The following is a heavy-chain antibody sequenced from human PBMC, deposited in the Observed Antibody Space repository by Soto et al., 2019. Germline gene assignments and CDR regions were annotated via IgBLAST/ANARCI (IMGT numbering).Heavy chain of an antibody. D-gene: IGHD3-9*01. CDR3: ATDSPTGYYFDS. J-gene: IGHJ4*02. CDR1: GGSISSGGYS. CDR2: IYHSGST. Sequence: QLQLQESGSGLVKPSQTLSLSCAVSGGSISSGGYSWNWIRQAPGKGLEWIGYIYHSGSTYYNPPLKSRVPFSLDNYYNDFSLKVTSVTDADTAVYFCATDSPTGYYFDSRGQRALVTVSS. V-gene: IGHV4-30-2*01.